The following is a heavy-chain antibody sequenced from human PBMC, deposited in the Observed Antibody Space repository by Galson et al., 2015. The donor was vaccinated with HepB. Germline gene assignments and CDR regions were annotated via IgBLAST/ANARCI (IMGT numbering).Heavy chain of an antibody. CDR3: AKDGSYGDSLYWYFDL. CDR2: ISYDGSNK. V-gene: IGHV3-30*18. CDR1: GFTFSSYG. D-gene: IGHD4-17*01. Sequence: SLRLSCAASGFTFSSYGMHWVRQAPGKGLEWVAVISYDGSNKYYADSVKGRFTISRDNSKNTLYLQMNSLRAEDTAVYYCAKDGSYGDSLYWYFDLWGRGTLVTVSS. J-gene: IGHJ2*01.